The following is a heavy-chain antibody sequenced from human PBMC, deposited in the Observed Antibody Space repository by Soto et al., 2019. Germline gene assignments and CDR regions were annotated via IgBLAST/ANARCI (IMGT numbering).Heavy chain of an antibody. J-gene: IGHJ5*02. V-gene: IGHV3-21*01. CDR1: GFSFSDYA. Sequence: PGGSLRLSCAASGFSFSDYAMSWVRQAPGKGLEWVSSITGRGGYIYYADSVKGRFTISRDNAKNSLYLQMNSLRAEDTAVYYCARASGVPASSWGQGTLVTVSS. D-gene: IGHD2-2*01. CDR2: ITGRGGYI. CDR3: ARASGVPASS.